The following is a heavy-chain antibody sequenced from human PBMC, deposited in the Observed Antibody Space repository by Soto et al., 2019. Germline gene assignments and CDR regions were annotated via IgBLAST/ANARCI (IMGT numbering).Heavy chain of an antibody. J-gene: IGHJ4*02. CDR2: IIPIFGTA. CDR3: ARLGYDSSGPTPFDF. Sequence: GASVKVSCKASGGTFSSYAISWVRQAPGQGLEWMGGIIPIFGTANYAQKFQGRVTITADKSTSTAYMELSSLRSEDTAVYYCARLGYDSSGPTPFDFWGQGTLVTVSS. V-gene: IGHV1-69*06. D-gene: IGHD3-22*01. CDR1: GGTFSSYA.